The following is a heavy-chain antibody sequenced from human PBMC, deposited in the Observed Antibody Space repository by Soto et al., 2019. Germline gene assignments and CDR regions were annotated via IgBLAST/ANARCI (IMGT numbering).Heavy chain of an antibody. CDR3: ARSYYYDPNYYYYGMDV. Sequence: XXSLKISCKGSGYIFTSYWIAWVRQMPGKGLEWMGIIYPANSDTTYSPSFQGQVTISADKSIATAYLQWSSLKASDTAMYYCARSYYYDPNYYYYGMDVWGQGTTVTVSS. D-gene: IGHD3-22*01. V-gene: IGHV5-51*01. CDR2: IYPANSDT. J-gene: IGHJ6*02. CDR1: GYIFTSYW.